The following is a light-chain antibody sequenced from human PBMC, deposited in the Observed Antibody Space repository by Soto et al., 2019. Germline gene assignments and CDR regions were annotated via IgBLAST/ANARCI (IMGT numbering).Light chain of an antibody. Sequence: DIQMTQSPSTLSASVGDRVTITCRASQSIIKWLAWYQQKPGTAPNLLIYDASTLESGGPSKFSGSRSGTEFTLTFSSLQPDEFVTYFSEQYNSPFLYSFGQGTKLEIK. J-gene: IGKJ2*01. CDR3: EQYNSPFLYS. CDR2: DAS. V-gene: IGKV1-5*01. CDR1: QSIIKW.